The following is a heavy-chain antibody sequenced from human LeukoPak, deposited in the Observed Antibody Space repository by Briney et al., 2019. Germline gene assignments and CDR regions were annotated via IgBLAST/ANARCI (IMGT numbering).Heavy chain of an antibody. CDR2: IYYGGST. J-gene: IGHJ6*03. CDR1: GGSISSSSYY. V-gene: IGHV4-39*07. Sequence: PSETLSLTCTVSGGSISSSSYYWGWIRQPPGKGLEWIGSIYYGGSTYYNPSLKSRVTISVDTSKNQFSLKLSSVTAADTAVYYCARAIVVPAAIQDYYYMDVWGKGTTVTVSS. CDR3: ARAIVVPAAIQDYYYMDV. D-gene: IGHD2-2*02.